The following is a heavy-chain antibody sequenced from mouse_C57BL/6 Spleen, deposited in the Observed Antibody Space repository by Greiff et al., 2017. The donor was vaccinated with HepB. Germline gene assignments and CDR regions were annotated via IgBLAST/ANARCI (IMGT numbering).Heavy chain of an antibody. CDR3: AREGYYGSIHWYFDV. J-gene: IGHJ1*03. Sequence: VQLQQPGAELVRPGSSVKLSCKASGYTFTSYWMHWVKQRPIQGLEWIGNIDPSDSETHYNQKFKDKATLTVDKSSSTAYMQLSSLTSEDSAVYYCAREGYYGSIHWYFDVWGTGTTVTVSS. CDR2: IDPSDSET. CDR1: GYTFTSYW. V-gene: IGHV1-52*01. D-gene: IGHD1-1*01.